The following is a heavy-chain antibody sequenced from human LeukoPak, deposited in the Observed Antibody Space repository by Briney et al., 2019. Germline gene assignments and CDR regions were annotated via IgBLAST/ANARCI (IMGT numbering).Heavy chain of an antibody. Sequence: GGSLRLSCAASGFTFSSYSMNWVRQAPGKGLEWVSSISSSSSYIYYADSVKGRFTISRDNAKNSLYLQMNSLRAEDTAVYYCARSSVGAYDFWSGYYDYWGQGTLVTVSS. CDR2: ISSSSSYI. J-gene: IGHJ4*02. V-gene: IGHV3-21*01. CDR3: ARSSVGAYDFWSGYYDY. CDR1: GFTFSSYS. D-gene: IGHD3-3*01.